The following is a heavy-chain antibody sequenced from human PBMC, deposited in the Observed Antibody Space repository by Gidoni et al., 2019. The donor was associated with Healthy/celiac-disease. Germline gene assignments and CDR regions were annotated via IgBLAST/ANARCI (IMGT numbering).Heavy chain of an antibody. CDR2: IYYTGST. J-gene: IGHJ3*01. D-gene: IGHD6-13*01. Sequence: QVQLQESGPGRVKPSETLSLTCTVAGGSMSRYHWSWIRQPPGKGVECIGNIYYTGSTNYTPSLKSLVTISVDTSKNQFSMNLSSVTAADTVVYYCARDNLNPYSRTDAFDFWGQGTMVTVSS. V-gene: IGHV4-59*01. CDR1: GGSMSRYH. CDR3: ARDNLNPYSRTDAFDF.